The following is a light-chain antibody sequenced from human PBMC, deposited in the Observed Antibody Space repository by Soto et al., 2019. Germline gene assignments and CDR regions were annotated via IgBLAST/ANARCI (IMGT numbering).Light chain of an antibody. CDR3: HQYNNWPLT. Sequence: EIVMTQSPATLSVSPGERATLSCRASQSVSSNLAWYQQKPCQAPRLLIYGASTRATGIPARFSGSGSGTEFTLTISSLQSADFAVDYCHQYNNWPLTFGGGTKLEIK. CDR1: QSVSSN. CDR2: GAS. J-gene: IGKJ4*01. V-gene: IGKV3-15*01.